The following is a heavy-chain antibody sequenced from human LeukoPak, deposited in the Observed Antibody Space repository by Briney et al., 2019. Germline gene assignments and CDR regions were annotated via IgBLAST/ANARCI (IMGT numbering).Heavy chain of an antibody. CDR1: GYTFAGYY. CDR2: INTGDGST. J-gene: IGHJ4*02. CDR3: AREWGPGSSWYFDF. Sequence: GASVKVSCKAAGYTFAGYYMHWVRQAPGQGLEWMGAINTGDGSTTLPQKFQGRITLTRDTSTSTVYMELSSLRSEDTAIYYCAREWGPGSSWYFDFWGQGTLVTVSS. V-gene: IGHV1-46*01. D-gene: IGHD3-10*01.